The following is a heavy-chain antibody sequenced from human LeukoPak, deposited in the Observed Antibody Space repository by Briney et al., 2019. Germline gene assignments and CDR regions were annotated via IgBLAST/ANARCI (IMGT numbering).Heavy chain of an antibody. V-gene: IGHV4-31*03. CDR1: GGSISSGGYY. CDR2: IYYSGST. J-gene: IGHJ1*01. D-gene: IGHD2-8*01. Sequence: SETLSLTCTVSGGSISSGGYYWSWIRPHPEKGLEWIGYIYYSGSTYYNPSLKSRVTISVDTSKNQFSLKVTSVTAADTAVYYCARVGYASSAIYFQQWGQGTLVSVSS. CDR3: ARVGYASSAIYFQQ.